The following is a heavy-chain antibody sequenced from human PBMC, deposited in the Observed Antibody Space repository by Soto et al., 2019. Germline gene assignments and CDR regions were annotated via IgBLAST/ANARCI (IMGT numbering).Heavy chain of an antibody. Sequence: QVQLVESGGGVVQPGRSLRLSCAASGFTFSSYTMHWVRQAPGRGQEWVALISYDGSNKYYADSVKGRFTISRDNSKNTLYLQMNSLRPEDTAVHYCARGGGGSDYSYFDQWGQGTLVTVSS. D-gene: IGHD5-12*01. J-gene: IGHJ4*02. CDR1: GFTFSSYT. CDR2: ISYDGSNK. V-gene: IGHV3-30-3*01. CDR3: ARGGGGSDYSYFDQ.